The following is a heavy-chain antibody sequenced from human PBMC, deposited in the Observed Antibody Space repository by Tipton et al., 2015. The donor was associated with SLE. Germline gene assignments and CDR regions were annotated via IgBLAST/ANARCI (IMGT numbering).Heavy chain of an antibody. CDR1: GGSISSYF. J-gene: IGHJ4*02. CDR3: ARGPVGAIPFDD. CDR2: ISQSGST. V-gene: IGHV4-59*01. D-gene: IGHD1-26*01. Sequence: TLSLTCTVSGGSISSYFWSWIRQAPGKGLEWIGYISQSGSTKYNASLKSRVTISADTSKNHFSLRLTSVTAADTAVYYCARGPVGAIPFDDWGEGALIADSS.